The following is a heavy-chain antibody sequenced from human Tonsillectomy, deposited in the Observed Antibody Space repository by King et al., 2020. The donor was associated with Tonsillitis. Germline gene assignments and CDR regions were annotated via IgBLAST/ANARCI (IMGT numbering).Heavy chain of an antibody. CDR3: ARGYSYGSLDY. V-gene: IGHV1-69*12. D-gene: IGHD5-18*01. CDR1: GGTFSNYA. CDR2: IIPLFGRA. Sequence: QLVQSGAEVKKPGSSVKVSCKASGGTFSNYAIHWVRQAPGQGLEWMGEIIPLFGRAIYAQKFQGRVTLTAHESTSTAYMELSSLGSDDTAVYYCARGYSYGSLDYWGQGTLVTVSS. J-gene: IGHJ4*02.